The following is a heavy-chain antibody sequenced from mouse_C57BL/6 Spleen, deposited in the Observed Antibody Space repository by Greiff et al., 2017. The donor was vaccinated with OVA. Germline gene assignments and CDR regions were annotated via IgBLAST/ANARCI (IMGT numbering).Heavy chain of an antibody. J-gene: IGHJ2*01. V-gene: IGHV1-76*01. CDR2: IYPGSGNT. CDR1: GYTFTDYY. Sequence: QVQLKESGAELVRPGASVKLSCKASGYTFTDYYINWVKQRPGQGLEWIARIYPGSGNTYYNEKFKGKATLTAEKSSSTAYMQLSSLTSEDSAVYFCARWYGNYEGGFDYWGQGTTLTVSS. D-gene: IGHD2-10*02. CDR3: ARWYGNYEGGFDY.